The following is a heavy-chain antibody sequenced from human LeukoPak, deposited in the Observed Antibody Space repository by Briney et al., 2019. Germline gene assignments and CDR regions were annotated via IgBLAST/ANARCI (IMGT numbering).Heavy chain of an antibody. V-gene: IGHV1-2*02. CDR3: ARGMGVLVPAATWFDP. CDR2: INPNSGGT. CDR1: GYTFTGYY. D-gene: IGHD2-2*01. Sequence: ASVKVSCKTSGYTFTGYYMHWVRQAPGQGLEWMGWINPNSGGTNYAQKFQGRVTMTRDTSISTAYMELSRLRSDDTAVYYCARGMGVLVPAATWFDPWGQGTLVTVSS. J-gene: IGHJ5*02.